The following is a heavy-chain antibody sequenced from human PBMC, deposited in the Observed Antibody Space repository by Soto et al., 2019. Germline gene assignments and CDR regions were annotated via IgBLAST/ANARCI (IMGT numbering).Heavy chain of an antibody. D-gene: IGHD6-19*01. CDR3: AREDEQWLANAFDI. V-gene: IGHV4-30-4*01. CDR1: GGSISSRDYY. CDR2: IYYSGST. Sequence: SETLSLTCTVSGGSISSRDYYWSWIRQPPGKGLEWIGYIYYSGSTYYNPSLKSRVTISVDTSKNQFSLKLSSVTAADTAVYYCAREDEQWLANAFDIWGQGTMVTVSS. J-gene: IGHJ3*02.